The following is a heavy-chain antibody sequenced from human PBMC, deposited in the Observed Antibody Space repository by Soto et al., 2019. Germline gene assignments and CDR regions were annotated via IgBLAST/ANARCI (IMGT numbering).Heavy chain of an antibody. CDR3: TTEEVYRYYYDSSGYRPFGY. J-gene: IGHJ4*02. V-gene: IGHV3-15*07. D-gene: IGHD3-22*01. Sequence: SVSNAWMNWVRQAPGKGPEWVGRIKSKTDGGTTDYAAPVKGRFTISRDDSKNTLYLQMNSLKTEDTAVYYCTTEEVYRYYYDSSGYRPFGYWGQGTLVTVSS. CDR1: SVSNAW. CDR2: IKSKTDGGTT.